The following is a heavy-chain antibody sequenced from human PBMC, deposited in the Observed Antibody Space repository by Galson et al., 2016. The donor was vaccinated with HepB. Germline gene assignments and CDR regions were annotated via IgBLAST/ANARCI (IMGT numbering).Heavy chain of an antibody. Sequence: SLRLSCAASGFSVNNNYMSWVRQAPGKGLEWVSGIYSGDTTFYTDSVRGRFTISRDISQTTLYLQMNNLRVEDTAIYYCAGVRYCSSVNCLKSHHHWGQGTLVTVSS. CDR2: IYSGDTT. J-gene: IGHJ1*01. CDR3: AGVRYCSSVNCLKSHHH. V-gene: IGHV3-53*01. CDR1: GFSVNNNY. D-gene: IGHD2-2*01.